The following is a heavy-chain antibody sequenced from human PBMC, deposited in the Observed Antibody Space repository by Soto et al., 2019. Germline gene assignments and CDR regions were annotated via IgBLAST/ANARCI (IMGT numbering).Heavy chain of an antibody. CDR3: AKDLQFSGWLSAQTFDY. CDR2: ITGSGDST. D-gene: IGHD6-19*01. J-gene: IGHJ4*02. V-gene: IGHV3-23*01. Sequence: EVQLLESGGGLVQPGGSLRLSCTISGFTFSSYAMRWVRQAPGKGLECVSSITGSGDSTYYADSVKGRSSISRDKSKNTLYLQMNSLRAEDTAVYYCAKDLQFSGWLSAQTFDYWGQGTQVTVSS. CDR1: GFTFSSYA.